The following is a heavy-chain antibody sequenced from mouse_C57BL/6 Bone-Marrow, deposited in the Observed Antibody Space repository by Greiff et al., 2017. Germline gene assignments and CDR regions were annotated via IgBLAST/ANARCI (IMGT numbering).Heavy chain of an antibody. CDR2: IYPRSGNT. J-gene: IGHJ3*01. CDR1: GYTFTSSG. CDR3: ARSVRLLAWFAY. V-gene: IGHV1-81*01. Sequence: QVQLQQSGAELARPGASVKLSCKVSGYTFTSSGISWVKQRTGQGLEWIGEIYPRSGNTYYNEKFKGKATLTADKSSSTAYMELRSLTSEDSAVYVCARSVRLLAWFAYWGQGTLVTVSA. D-gene: IGHD2-3*01.